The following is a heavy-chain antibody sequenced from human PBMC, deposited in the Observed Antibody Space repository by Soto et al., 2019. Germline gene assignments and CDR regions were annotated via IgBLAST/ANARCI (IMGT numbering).Heavy chain of an antibody. Sequence: EVQLVESGGGLVQPGGSLRLSCAASGFTLSSYWMHWVRQAPGKGLVWVSRINSDGSSTNYADSVKGRFTISRDNAKNTLSLQMNSLRAEDTAVYYCARSTTGTFDYWGQGTLVTVSS. CDR2: INSDGSST. J-gene: IGHJ4*02. CDR3: ARSTTGTFDY. D-gene: IGHD1-1*01. V-gene: IGHV3-74*01. CDR1: GFTLSSYW.